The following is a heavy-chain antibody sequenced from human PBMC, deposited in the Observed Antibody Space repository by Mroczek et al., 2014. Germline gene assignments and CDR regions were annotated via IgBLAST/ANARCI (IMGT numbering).Heavy chain of an antibody. CDR1: GGSISSYY. CDR3: ARDRTYYDFWSGYYSTWYFDL. J-gene: IGHJ2*01. D-gene: IGHD3-3*01. V-gene: IGHV4-4*07. CDR2: IYTSGST. Sequence: QVQLQQWGPGLVKPSETLSLTCTVSGGSISSYYWSWIRQPAGKGLEWIGRIYTSGSTNYNPSLKSRVTMSVDTSKNQFSLKLSSVTAADTAVYYCARDRTYYDFWSGYYSTWYFDLWGRGTLVTVSS.